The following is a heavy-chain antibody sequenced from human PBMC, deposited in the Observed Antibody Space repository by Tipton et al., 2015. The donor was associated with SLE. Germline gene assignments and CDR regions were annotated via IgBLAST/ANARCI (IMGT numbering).Heavy chain of an antibody. CDR2: INHSGST. V-gene: IGHV4-34*01. CDR3: ARGSWGGSYYGYYYYMDV. J-gene: IGHJ6*03. CDR1: GGSFSGYY. D-gene: IGHD1-26*01. Sequence: TLSLTCAVYGGSFSGYYWSWIRQSPGKGLEWIGEINHSGSTYYKPSLKSRVTISLDTSKNQFSLKLSSVTAADTAVYYCARGSWGGSYYGYYYYMDVWGKRTTVTVS.